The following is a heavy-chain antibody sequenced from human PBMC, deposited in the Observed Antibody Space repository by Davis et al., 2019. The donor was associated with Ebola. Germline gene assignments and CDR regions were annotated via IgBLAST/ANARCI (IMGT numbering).Heavy chain of an antibody. D-gene: IGHD3-9*01. J-gene: IGHJ4*02. CDR1: GGSISSSSYY. CDR3: ARGDYDILTGPLNY. Sequence: SETLSLTCTVSGGSISSSSYYWGWIRQPPGKGLEWLGSIYYSGSTYYNPSLKSRVTISVDTSKNQFSLKLSSVTAADTAVYYCARGDYDILTGPLNYWGQGTLVTVSS. V-gene: IGHV4-39*01. CDR2: IYYSGST.